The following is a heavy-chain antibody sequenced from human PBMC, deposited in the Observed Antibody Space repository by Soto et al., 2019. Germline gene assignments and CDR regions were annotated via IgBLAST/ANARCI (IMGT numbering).Heavy chain of an antibody. CDR1: GYTFTGYY. Sequence: ASVKVSCKASGYTFTGYYMHWVRQAPGQGLEWMGWINPNSGGTNYAQKFQGWVTMTRDTSISTAYMELSRLRSDDTTVYYCASGYGYGYYGMDVWGQGTTVTVSS. CDR2: INPNSGGT. J-gene: IGHJ6*02. CDR3: ASGYGYGYYGMDV. D-gene: IGHD5-18*01. V-gene: IGHV1-2*04.